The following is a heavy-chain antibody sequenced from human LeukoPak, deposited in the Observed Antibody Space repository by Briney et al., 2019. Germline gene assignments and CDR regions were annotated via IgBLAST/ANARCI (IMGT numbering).Heavy chain of an antibody. CDR3: ATDRDNSDWQKRFDS. CDR2: INQDAREI. CDR1: GFTFSRYW. Sequence: GGSLRLSCAAAGFTFSRYWMNWYRQTPGKGLEWVGNINQDAREINYVDSVRGRFTISRDNAKNSLHLQMNSLRAEDTAVYYCATDRDNSDWQKRFDSWGQGTLVTVSS. D-gene: IGHD2-21*02. J-gene: IGHJ4*02. V-gene: IGHV3-7*01.